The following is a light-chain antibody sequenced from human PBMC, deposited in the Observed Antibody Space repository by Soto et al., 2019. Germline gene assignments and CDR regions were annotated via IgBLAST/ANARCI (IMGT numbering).Light chain of an antibody. CDR2: GAS. V-gene: IGKV3-20*01. CDR3: QQYGSS. CDR1: QSVSSSY. J-gene: IGKJ4*01. Sequence: EIVLTQSPGALSLSPGERATLSCRASQSVSSSYLAWYQQEPGQAPRLLIYGASGRATGIPDRFSGSGSGTDFTLTISRLEPEDFAVYYCQQYGSSFGGGTKVDIK.